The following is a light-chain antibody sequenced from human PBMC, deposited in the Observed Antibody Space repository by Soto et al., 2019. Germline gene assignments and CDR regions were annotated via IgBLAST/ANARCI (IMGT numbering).Light chain of an antibody. CDR3: QQYGSSPLWT. V-gene: IGKV3-20*01. CDR2: GAS. Sequence: EIVLTQSPGTLSLSAGERATLSCRASQSLRSAYLAWYQQKPGQAPSLLIYGASSRATGIPDRFSGSGSGTDFTLTISRLEPEDFAVYYCQQYGSSPLWTFGQGTKLDI. J-gene: IGKJ1*01. CDR1: QSLRSAY.